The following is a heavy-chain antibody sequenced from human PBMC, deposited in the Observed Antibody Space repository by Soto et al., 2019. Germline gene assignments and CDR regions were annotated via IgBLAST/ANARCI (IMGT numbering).Heavy chain of an antibody. V-gene: IGHV1-2*02. D-gene: IGHD4-4*01. CDR1: GYNFIAQN. CDR3: ARERPLIYTSDAFDL. CDR2: MNPNSGGA. J-gene: IGHJ3*01. Sequence: QVHLVQSGAEVKKPGASVKVSCMASGYNFIAQNIHWVRQAPGLGLEWMGKMNPNSGGADYAQEFQGRVTVPRDTSIATVYMKLPSLSSDATAVYYCARERPLIYTSDAFDLWGQGTMVIVSS.